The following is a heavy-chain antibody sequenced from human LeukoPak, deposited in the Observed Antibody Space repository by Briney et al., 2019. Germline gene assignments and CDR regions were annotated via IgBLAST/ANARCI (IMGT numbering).Heavy chain of an antibody. CDR1: GYSFTSYW. D-gene: IGHD4-17*01. V-gene: IGHV5-51*01. Sequence: GESLKISCKGSGYSFTSYWIGWVRQMPGKGLEWMGIIYPGDSDTRYNPSFQGQVTISADKSISTAYLQWSSLKASDTVMYYCARHAQDYGDYEYYFDYWGQGTLVTVSS. CDR2: IYPGDSDT. J-gene: IGHJ4*02. CDR3: ARHAQDYGDYEYYFDY.